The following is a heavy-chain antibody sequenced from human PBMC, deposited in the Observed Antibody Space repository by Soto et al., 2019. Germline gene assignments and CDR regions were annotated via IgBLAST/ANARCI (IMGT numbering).Heavy chain of an antibody. CDR3: ARAATSTHYYYYYGMDV. CDR2: IIPILGIA. Sequence: QVQLVQSGAEVKKPGSSVKVSCKASGGTFSSYTISWVRQAPGQGLEWMGRIIPILGIANYAQKFQGRVTITADKSTSTAYMELSSLRSEDTAVYYCARAATSTHYYYYYGMDVWGQGTTVTVSS. V-gene: IGHV1-69*02. D-gene: IGHD6-25*01. CDR1: GGTFSSYT. J-gene: IGHJ6*02.